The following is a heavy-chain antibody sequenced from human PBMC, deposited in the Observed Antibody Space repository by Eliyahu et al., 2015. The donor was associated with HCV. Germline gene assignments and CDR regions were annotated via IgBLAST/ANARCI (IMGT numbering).Heavy chain of an antibody. Sequence: EVQLVESGGGSVKPGGXLRLSXAASGFTXXNAXMXXVRQXPGKGLEWVGRIKSKTDDETTDYAAPVKGRFTISRDDSKSTVSLQMNSLKTDDTAVYYCTTGRRIFGAVTIWEDYWGQGTLVTVSS. CDR2: IKSKTDDETT. D-gene: IGHD3-3*01. CDR3: TTGRRIFGAVTIWEDY. V-gene: IGHV3-15*01. J-gene: IGHJ4*02. CDR1: GFTXXNAX.